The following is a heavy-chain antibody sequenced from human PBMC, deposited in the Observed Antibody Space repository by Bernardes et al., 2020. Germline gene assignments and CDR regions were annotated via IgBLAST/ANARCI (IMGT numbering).Heavy chain of an antibody. J-gene: IGHJ4*02. Sequence: SESLSLTCAVYGGSFSGYYWSWIRQPPGKGLEWIGEINHSGSTIYNPSLKSRVTISVDTSKNQFSLKLSSVTAADTAVYYCVRDYYYDSSGYYYFDYWGQGTLVTVSS. V-gene: IGHV4-34*01. CDR3: VRDYYYDSSGYYYFDY. CDR1: GGSFSGYY. CDR2: INHSGST. D-gene: IGHD3-22*01.